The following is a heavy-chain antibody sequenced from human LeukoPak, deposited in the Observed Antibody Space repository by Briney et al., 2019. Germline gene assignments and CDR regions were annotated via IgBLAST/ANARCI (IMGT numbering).Heavy chain of an antibody. CDR1: GFSFSTNW. Sequence: GGSLRLSCVASGFSFSTNWMHWVRQAPGKGLVWVSRINTDGSITNYADSVKGRFTISRDNAKNTLYLQMDSLRAEDTAVYYCARVGATSWYWGQGTLVTVSS. CDR3: ARVGATSWY. CDR2: INTDGSIT. J-gene: IGHJ4*02. V-gene: IGHV3-74*01. D-gene: IGHD1-26*01.